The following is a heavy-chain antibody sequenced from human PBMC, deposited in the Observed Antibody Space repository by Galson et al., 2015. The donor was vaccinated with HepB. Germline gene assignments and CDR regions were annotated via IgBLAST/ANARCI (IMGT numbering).Heavy chain of an antibody. D-gene: IGHD3-10*01. CDR1: GFTFTTYH. CDR3: ARSSMVRGKYASFNY. Sequence: SVKVSCKASGFTFTTYHINWVRQAPGQKLELMGWISAYNGDTNYEQKLQGRVTMTTDTSTSTAHMELRSLRSDDTAVYYCARSSMVRGKYASFNYWSQGTLVIVSS. J-gene: IGHJ4*02. V-gene: IGHV1-18*01. CDR2: ISAYNGDT.